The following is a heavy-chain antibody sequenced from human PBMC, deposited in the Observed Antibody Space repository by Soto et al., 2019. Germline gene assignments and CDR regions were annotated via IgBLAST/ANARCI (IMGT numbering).Heavy chain of an antibody. Sequence: QVQLGQSGAEVKKPGSSVKVSCKASGGTFINHAINWVRQAPGQRLEWMGRIIPIFTTTDYPQRFHGRVTITADKPTITAYMEVSSLKKDETAVYYGAREAGADGNFWEDVFGIWGQGTMVNGSS. J-gene: IGHJ3*02. CDR3: AREAGADGNFWEDVFGI. V-gene: IGHV1-69*14. CDR1: GGTFINHA. CDR2: IIPIFTTT. D-gene: IGHD6-13*01.